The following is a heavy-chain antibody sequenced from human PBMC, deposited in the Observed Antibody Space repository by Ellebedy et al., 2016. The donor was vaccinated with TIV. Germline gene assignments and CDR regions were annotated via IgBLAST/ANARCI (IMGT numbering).Heavy chain of an antibody. CDR3: ARVSTWNYYAMDV. V-gene: IGHV4-4*07. J-gene: IGHJ6*02. CDR1: GGSINNYY. Sequence: SETLSLTCTVSGGSINNYYWNWIRQPAGKGLEWIGRLYTGGIATYNPSLKSRVGISVDTSKNQFSLNMSSVVAADTAVYYCARVSTWNYYAMDVWGQGTTVTVSS. D-gene: IGHD2-2*01. CDR2: LYTGGIA.